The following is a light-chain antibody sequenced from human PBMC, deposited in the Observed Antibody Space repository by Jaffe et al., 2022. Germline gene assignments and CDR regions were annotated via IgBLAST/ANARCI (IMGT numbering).Light chain of an antibody. J-gene: IGKJ1*01. CDR2: DTS. CDR1: QSVGTY. CDR3: QQRTPWPPKWT. V-gene: IGKV3-11*01. Sequence: EIVLTQSPATLSLSPGERATLSCRASQSVGTYLGWYQQKPGQAPRLLIYDTSSRATGIPDRFSGSGSGTDFTLTISSLEPEDFAVYYCQQRTPWPPKWTFGQGTKVEIK.